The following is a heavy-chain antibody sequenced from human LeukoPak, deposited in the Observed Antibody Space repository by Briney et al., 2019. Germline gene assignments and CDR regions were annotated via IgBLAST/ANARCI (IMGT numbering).Heavy chain of an antibody. CDR3: ARFYGGNSLDFDY. V-gene: IGHV4-59*08. CDR1: GGSISSYN. J-gene: IGHJ4*02. D-gene: IGHD4-23*01. Sequence: SETLSLTCTVSGGSISSYNWSWIRQPPGKGLEWIGYIYYSGSTNYNPSLKSRVTISVDTSKNQFSLKLSSVTAADTAVYYCARFYGGNSLDFDYWGQGTLVTVSS. CDR2: IYYSGST.